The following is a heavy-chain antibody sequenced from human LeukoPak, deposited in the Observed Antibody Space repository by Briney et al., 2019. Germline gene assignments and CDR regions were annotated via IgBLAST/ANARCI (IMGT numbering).Heavy chain of an antibody. CDR2: ISASGSST. Sequence: GGSLRLSCAASGLTFSSYSMSWVRQAPGKGLYWVSGISASGSSTYYADSVKGRLTISRDNSKNTLYLQMNSLRAEDTAVYYCARDPTVQDYYDSSGYDYWGQGTLVTVSS. CDR3: ARDPTVQDYYDSSGYDY. D-gene: IGHD3-22*01. V-gene: IGHV3-23*01. J-gene: IGHJ4*02. CDR1: GLTFSSYS.